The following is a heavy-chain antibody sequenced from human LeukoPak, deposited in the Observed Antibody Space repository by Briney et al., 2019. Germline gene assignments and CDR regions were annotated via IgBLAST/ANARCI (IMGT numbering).Heavy chain of an antibody. D-gene: IGHD2-2*02. J-gene: IGHJ4*02. Sequence: PGGSLRLSCAASGFTFSSYAMHWVRQAPGKGLEWVAVISYDGSNKYYADSVKGRFTISRDNSKNTLYLQMNSLRAEDTAVYYCAKGVVPAAKPVDYWGQGTLVTVSS. CDR2: ISYDGSNK. CDR1: GFTFSSYA. V-gene: IGHV3-30-3*01. CDR3: AKGVVPAAKPVDY.